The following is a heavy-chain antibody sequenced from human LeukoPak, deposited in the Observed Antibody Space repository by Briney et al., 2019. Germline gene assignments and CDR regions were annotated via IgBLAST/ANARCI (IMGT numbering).Heavy chain of an antibody. J-gene: IGHJ3*02. Sequence: GSLRLSCAASGFIFRSYGMHWVRQAPGKGLEWVSAIGTAGDTYYPGSVKGRFTISRENAKNSLYLQMNSLRAGDTAVYYCARDSGCSSTSCYAFDIWGQGTMVTVSS. CDR3: ARDSGCSSTSCYAFDI. CDR2: IGTAGDT. D-gene: IGHD2-2*01. V-gene: IGHV3-13*01. CDR1: GFIFRSYG.